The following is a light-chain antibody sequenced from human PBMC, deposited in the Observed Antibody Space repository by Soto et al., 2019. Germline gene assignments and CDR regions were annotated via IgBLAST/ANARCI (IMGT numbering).Light chain of an antibody. CDR1: SSDVGGYNY. CDR3: SSWTPSNTLV. J-gene: IGLJ1*01. CDR2: EII. Sequence: QSVLTQPASVSGSPGQSITISCTGTSSDVGGYNYVSWYQQHPGKAPKLMISEIIDRPSGVSSRFSGSKSGNTASLSISGLQAEDEADYYCSSWTPSNTLVFGTGTKVTVL. V-gene: IGLV2-14*01.